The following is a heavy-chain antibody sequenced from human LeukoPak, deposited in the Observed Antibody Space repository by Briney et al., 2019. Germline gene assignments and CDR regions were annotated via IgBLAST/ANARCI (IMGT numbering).Heavy chain of an antibody. D-gene: IGHD2-2*01. V-gene: IGHV3-23*01. CDR2: ISGSGGST. Sequence: GGSLRLSCAASGFTFSSYAMSWVRQAPGKGLEWVSAISGSGGSTYYADSVKGRFTISRDNSKNTLYLQMNSLRAEDTAVYYCAKDNRLVPAVSDAFDIWGQGTMVTVSS. J-gene: IGHJ3*02. CDR3: AKDNRLVPAVSDAFDI. CDR1: GFTFSSYA.